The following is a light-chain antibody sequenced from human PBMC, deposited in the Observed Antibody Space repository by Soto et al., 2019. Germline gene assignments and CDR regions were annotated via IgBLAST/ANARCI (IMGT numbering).Light chain of an antibody. V-gene: IGKV2-30*01. Sequence: DVVMTQSPLSLPVTLGQPASISCRSSQSLVYSDGYAYLNWFHQRPGQSPRRLIYRVSNRDSGVPDRFSGSGSGTDFTLKISRVEADDVGVYYCMQGTHWPPTFGRGTKVEIK. CDR2: RVS. J-gene: IGKJ1*01. CDR1: QSLVYSDGYAY. CDR3: MQGTHWPPT.